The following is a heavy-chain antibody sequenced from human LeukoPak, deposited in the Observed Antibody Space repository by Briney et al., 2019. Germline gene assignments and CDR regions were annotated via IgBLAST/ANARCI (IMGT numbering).Heavy chain of an antibody. Sequence: PGGSLRLSCAASGFTFSNYVMSWVRQAPGKGLEWVSAITGSSDSTYYADSVKGRFTSSGDNSKSTLFLQMNSLRAEDTAIYYCAKGSSNSRPYYFDYWGQGTLATVSS. V-gene: IGHV3-23*01. CDR3: AKGSSNSRPYYFDY. D-gene: IGHD1-1*01. J-gene: IGHJ4*02. CDR1: GFTFSNYV. CDR2: ITGSSDST.